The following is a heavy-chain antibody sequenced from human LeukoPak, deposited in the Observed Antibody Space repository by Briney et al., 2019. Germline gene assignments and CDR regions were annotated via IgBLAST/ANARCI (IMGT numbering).Heavy chain of an antibody. V-gene: IGHV3-30-3*01. Sequence: GRSLRLSCAGSGFTFRSYAMHWVRQAPGKGLEWVAVISYDGSNKDYADSVKGRFTISRDNSKNTLFLQMNSLRAEDTAVYYCAREIFNGFDIWGQGTMVTVSS. CDR2: ISYDGSNK. CDR1: GFTFRSYA. CDR3: AREIFNGFDI. J-gene: IGHJ3*02.